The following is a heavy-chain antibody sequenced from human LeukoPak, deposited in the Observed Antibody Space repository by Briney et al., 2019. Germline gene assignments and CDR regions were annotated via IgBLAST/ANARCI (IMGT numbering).Heavy chain of an antibody. Sequence: GGSLRLSCAASGFTFSSYAMSWVRQAPGEGLEWVSSITTNGGSTYYADSVTGRFTISRDNAKNTLYLQMHSLRAEDTAVYYCAKDHCVSGRYDAFDIWGPGTMVTVSS. V-gene: IGHV3-23*01. CDR2: ITTNGGST. CDR1: GFTFSSYA. D-gene: IGHD3-10*01. CDR3: AKDHCVSGRYDAFDI. J-gene: IGHJ3*02.